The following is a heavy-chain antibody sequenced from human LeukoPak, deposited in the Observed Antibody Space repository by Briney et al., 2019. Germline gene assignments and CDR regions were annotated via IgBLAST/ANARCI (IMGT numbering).Heavy chain of an antibody. CDR1: GFTFSSYW. Sequence: GGSPRLSYAASGFTFSSYWMNWARQAPGKRLEWVASINHNGNVNYYVDSVKGRFTISRDNAKNSLYLQLNSLRAEDTAMYYCAGDRGYLQFDYWGQGTLVTVSS. D-gene: IGHD3-10*01. CDR2: INHNGNVN. V-gene: IGHV3-7*03. J-gene: IGHJ4*02. CDR3: AGDRGYLQFDY.